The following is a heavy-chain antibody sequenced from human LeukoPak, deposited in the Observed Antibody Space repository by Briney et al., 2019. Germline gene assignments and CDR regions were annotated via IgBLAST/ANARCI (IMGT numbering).Heavy chain of an antibody. D-gene: IGHD3-16*01. V-gene: IGHV3-23*01. CDR1: GFTFSSHA. CDR3: AKDVMITFGGVTISTVFDY. CDR2: ISGSGGST. Sequence: PGGSLRLSCAASGFTFSSHAMSWVRQAPGKGLEWVSAISGSGGSTYYADSVKGRFTISRDNSKNTLYLQMNSLRAEDTAVYYCAKDVMITFGGVTISTVFDYWGQGTLVTVSS. J-gene: IGHJ4*02.